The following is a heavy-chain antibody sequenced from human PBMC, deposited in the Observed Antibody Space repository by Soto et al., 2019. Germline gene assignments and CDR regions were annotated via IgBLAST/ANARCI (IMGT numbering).Heavy chain of an antibody. CDR3: ATLNSFGSDY. D-gene: IGHD5-18*01. J-gene: IGHJ4*02. CDR1: GFTFSNYW. CDR2: IYSDGSGT. V-gene: IGHV3-74*03. Sequence: AETLSLSCAASGFTFSNYWMHVVRQAPGKGLVWVSRIYSDGSGTMYADSVKGRFTISRDNAKSTLYLQMNSLRPEDTAVYYCATLNSFGSDYWGRGTLVTVSS.